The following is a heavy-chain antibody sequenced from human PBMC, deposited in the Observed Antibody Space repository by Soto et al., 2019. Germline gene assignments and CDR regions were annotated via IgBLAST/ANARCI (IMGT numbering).Heavy chain of an antibody. CDR3: VRGGHGSGSYLGSS. CDR1: GFTFTTYW. J-gene: IGHJ5*02. D-gene: IGHD3-10*01. V-gene: IGHV3-7*03. CDR2: IRQDGGAQ. Sequence: GGSLRLSCVASGFTFTTYWMSWVRQAPGKGLQWVANIRQDGGAQYYVDSVKGRFTISRDNAKNSVYLQMDSLRVEDTAVYYCVRGGHGSGSYLGSSWGQGILVTVSS.